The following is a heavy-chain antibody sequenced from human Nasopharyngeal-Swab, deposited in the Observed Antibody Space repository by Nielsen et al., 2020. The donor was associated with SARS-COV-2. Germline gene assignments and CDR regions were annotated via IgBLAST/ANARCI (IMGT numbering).Heavy chain of an antibody. CDR3: VGSGSYYGGAFDI. CDR2: ISYDGITK. Sequence: GESLKISCAASGFTFSTYAMHWVRQAPGKGLEWGAVISYDGITKYYADSVKGRFTISRDNSKNTLYLQMNSLRAEDTAVYFCVGSGSYYGGAFDIWGQGTMVTVSS. D-gene: IGHD1-26*01. V-gene: IGHV3-30-3*01. J-gene: IGHJ3*02. CDR1: GFTFSTYA.